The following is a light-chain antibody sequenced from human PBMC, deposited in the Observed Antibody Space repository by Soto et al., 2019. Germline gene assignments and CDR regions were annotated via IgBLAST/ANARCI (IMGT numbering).Light chain of an antibody. CDR1: QSVSSSY. V-gene: IGKV3-20*01. Sequence: DIVLTQSPGTLCLSPGERATLSCRASQSVSSSYLAWYQQKPGQAHRLLIYGASSRATGIQDRFSGSGSGTDFTLTISRLEPEDFAVYYCQQYGDSPWTFGQGTKVDI. CDR2: GAS. CDR3: QQYGDSPWT. J-gene: IGKJ1*01.